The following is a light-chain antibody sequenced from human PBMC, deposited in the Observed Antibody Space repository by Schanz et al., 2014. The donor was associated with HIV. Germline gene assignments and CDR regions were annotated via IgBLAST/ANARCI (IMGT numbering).Light chain of an antibody. V-gene: IGLV2-8*01. CDR3: SSYTGSNNLL. CDR1: SSDVGGYNY. CDR2: DVI. Sequence: QSVLTQPPSASGSPGQSVTISCTGTSSDVGGYNYVSWYQQHPGEAPKLMIYDVIKRPSGVPDRFSGSKSGNTASLTVSGLQAEDEADYYCSSYTGSNNLLFGGGTKVTVL. J-gene: IGLJ2*01.